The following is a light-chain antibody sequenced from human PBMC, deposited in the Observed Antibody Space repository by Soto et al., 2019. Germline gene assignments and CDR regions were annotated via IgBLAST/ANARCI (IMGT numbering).Light chain of an antibody. CDR2: GAS. V-gene: IGKV3-15*01. J-gene: IGKJ4*02. CDR1: QSVSSN. Sequence: EIVMTQSPATLSVSPGERATLSCRASQSVSSNLAWYQQKPGQAPRLLIYGASTRATGIPARFSGSGSGTEFTLTISSLHSEDFAVDYCQQYNNWPPLITFGGGTKVEIK. CDR3: QQYNNWPPLIT.